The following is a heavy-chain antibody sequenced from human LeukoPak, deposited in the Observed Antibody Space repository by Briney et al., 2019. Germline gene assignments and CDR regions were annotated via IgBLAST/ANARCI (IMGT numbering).Heavy chain of an antibody. CDR2: IYYSGST. CDR1: GGSTSSYY. Sequence: AETLSLTCTVAGGSTSSYYWSWIRQPPGKGLERLGFIYYSGSTNYNPSLKGRVTISVDTSKNHFSLKLSSVTAADTAVYYCASPAPWGLQQQGSRVQYGMDLWGRGTTVTVSS. V-gene: IGHV4-59*08. J-gene: IGHJ6*02. D-gene: IGHD6-13*01. CDR3: ASPAPWGLQQQGSRVQYGMDL.